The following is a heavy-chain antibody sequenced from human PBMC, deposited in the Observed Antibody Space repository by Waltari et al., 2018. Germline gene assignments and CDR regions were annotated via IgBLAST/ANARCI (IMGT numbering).Heavy chain of an antibody. CDR3: ARRGIPKDGYNLGD. CDR1: GYTFPSYD. V-gene: IGHV1-8*01. Sequence: QVQLVQSGAEVKKTGASVKVSCKASGYTFPSYDINWVRPATGQGLEWMGWMNPNSGNTGYAQKFQGRVTMTRNTSISTAYMELSSLRSEDTAVYYCARRGIPKDGYNLGDWGQGTLVTVSS. J-gene: IGHJ4*02. CDR2: MNPNSGNT. D-gene: IGHD5-12*01.